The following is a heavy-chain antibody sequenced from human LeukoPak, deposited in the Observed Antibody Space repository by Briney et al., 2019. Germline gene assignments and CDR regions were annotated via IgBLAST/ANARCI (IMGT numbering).Heavy chain of an antibody. D-gene: IGHD3-22*01. Sequence: SVKVSCKASGGTFSSYAISWVRQAPGQGLEWMGRIIPIFGTANYAQKFQGRVTITTDESTSTAYMELSSLRSEDTAVYYCVVTYYYDSSGYYYVGYYFDYWGQGTLVTVSS. CDR2: IIPIFGTA. J-gene: IGHJ4*02. CDR1: GGTFSSYA. V-gene: IGHV1-69*05. CDR3: VVTYYYDSSGYYYVGYYFDY.